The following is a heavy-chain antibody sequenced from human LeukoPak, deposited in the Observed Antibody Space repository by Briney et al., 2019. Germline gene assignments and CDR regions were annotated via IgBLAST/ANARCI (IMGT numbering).Heavy chain of an antibody. CDR1: GYTFTSYA. V-gene: IGHV1-3*01. J-gene: IGHJ4*02. CDR3: ARGRGVAKYYFDY. CDR2: INAGNGNT. Sequence: GASVTVSCKASGYTFTSYAMHWVRQAPGQRLEWMGWINAGNGNTKYSQKFQGRVTITRDTSASTAYMELSSLRSEDTAVYYCARGRGVAKYYFDYWGQGTLVTVSS. D-gene: IGHD3-10*01.